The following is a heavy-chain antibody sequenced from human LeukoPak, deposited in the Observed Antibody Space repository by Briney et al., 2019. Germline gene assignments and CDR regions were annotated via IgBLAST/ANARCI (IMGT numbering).Heavy chain of an antibody. Sequence: GGSLRLSCAASGFTFSSYWMSWVRQAPGKGLEWVANIKQDGSEKYYVDSVKGRFTISRDNAKNSLYLQMNSLRAEDTAVYYCVREGYCSSTSCSDFDYWGQGTLVTVSS. V-gene: IGHV3-7*01. CDR3: VREGYCSSTSCSDFDY. CDR2: IKQDGSEK. D-gene: IGHD2-2*01. CDR1: GFTFSSYW. J-gene: IGHJ4*02.